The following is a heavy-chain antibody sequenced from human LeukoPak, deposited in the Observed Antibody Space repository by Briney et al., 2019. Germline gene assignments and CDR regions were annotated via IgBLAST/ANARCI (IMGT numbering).Heavy chain of an antibody. D-gene: IGHD6-13*01. CDR1: GGSFSGYY. V-gene: IGHV4-34*01. J-gene: IGHJ6*02. Sequence: SETLSLTCAVYGGSFSGYYWSWIRQPPGKGLEWIGEINRSGSTNYNPSLKSRVTISVDTSKNQFSLKLSSVTAADTAVYYCARQDSSSWPNYYYYYGMDVWGQGTTVTVSS. CDR2: INRSGST. CDR3: ARQDSSSWPNYYYYYGMDV.